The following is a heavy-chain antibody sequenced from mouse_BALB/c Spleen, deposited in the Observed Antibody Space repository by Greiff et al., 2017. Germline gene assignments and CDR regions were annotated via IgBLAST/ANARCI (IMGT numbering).Heavy chain of an antibody. V-gene: IGHV2-9-2*01. D-gene: IGHD2-3*01. J-gene: IGHJ3*01. CDR3: VREGGDGYYAY. Sequence: VQRVESGPGLVAPSQSLSITCTVSGFSLTSYDISWIRQPPGKGLEWLGVIWTGGGTNYNSAFMSRLSISKDNSKSQVFLKMNSLQTDDTAIYYCVREGGDGYYAYWGQGTLVTVSA. CDR1: GFSLTSYD. CDR2: IWTGGGT.